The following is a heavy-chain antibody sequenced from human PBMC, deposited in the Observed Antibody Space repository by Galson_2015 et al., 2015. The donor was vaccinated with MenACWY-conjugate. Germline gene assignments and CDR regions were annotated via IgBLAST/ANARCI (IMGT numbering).Heavy chain of an antibody. Sequence: TLSLTCTVSGDSVSTSSYYWGWLRQPPGKGLEWIGYTYYSGSTYYNPSLKSRVTISIDTSKNQFSLKLSSVTAADTAVYYCARDSSTVVTPVYWYFELWGRGTLVTVSS. CDR1: GDSVSTSSYY. V-gene: IGHV4-31*03. D-gene: IGHD4-23*01. CDR2: TYYSGST. J-gene: IGHJ2*01. CDR3: ARDSSTVVTPVYWYFEL.